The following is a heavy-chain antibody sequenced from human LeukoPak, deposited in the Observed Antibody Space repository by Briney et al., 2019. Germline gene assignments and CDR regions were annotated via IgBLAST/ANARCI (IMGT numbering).Heavy chain of an antibody. CDR3: ATRAGGTTDYYYYMDV. V-gene: IGHV1-69*06. D-gene: IGHD3-16*01. CDR2: IIPIFGTA. J-gene: IGHJ6*03. Sequence: SVKVSCKASGGTFSSYAISWVRQAPGQGLEWMGGIIPIFGTANYAQKFQGRVTITADKSTSTAYMELSSLRSEHTAVYYCATRAGGTTDYYYYMDVWGKGTTVTVSS. CDR1: GGTFSSYA.